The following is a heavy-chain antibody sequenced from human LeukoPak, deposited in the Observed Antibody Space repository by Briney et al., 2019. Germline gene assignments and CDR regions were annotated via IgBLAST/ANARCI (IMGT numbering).Heavy chain of an antibody. J-gene: IGHJ5*02. Sequence: GASVKVSCKVSGYTLAKLSIHWVRQAPGQGLEWMGWINPNSGGTNYAQKFQGRVTMTRDTSISTAYMELSRLRSDDTAVYYCARDGVHDYVWGSYRFRNWFDPWGQGTLVTVSS. CDR2: INPNSGGT. D-gene: IGHD3-16*02. CDR3: ARDGVHDYVWGSYRFRNWFDP. CDR1: GYTLAKLS. V-gene: IGHV1-2*02.